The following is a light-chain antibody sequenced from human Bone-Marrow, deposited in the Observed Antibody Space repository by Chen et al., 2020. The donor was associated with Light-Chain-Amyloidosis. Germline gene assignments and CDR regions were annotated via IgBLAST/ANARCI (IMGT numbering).Light chain of an antibody. J-gene: IGKJ4*01. CDR2: AAS. V-gene: IGKV1-8*01. CDR3: PQYYSYPPA. CDR1: QGISSY. Sequence: AIRMTQSPSSFSASTGDRVTITCRASQGISSYLAWYQQKPGKAPKLLIYAASTLQSGVPSRFSGSGSGTDFTLTISCLQSEDCATYYCPQYYSYPPAFGGGTKVEIK.